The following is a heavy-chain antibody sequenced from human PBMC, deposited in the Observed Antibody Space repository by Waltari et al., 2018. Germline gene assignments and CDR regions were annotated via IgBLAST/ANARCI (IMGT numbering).Heavy chain of an antibody. CDR1: GGSISSHY. D-gene: IGHD3-3*02. V-gene: IGHV4-59*11. CDR3: ARTHVGSHWACDI. CDR2: IYYSGST. Sequence: QVQLQESGPGLVKPSETLSLTCTVSGGSISSHYWSWIRQPPGKGLEWIGYIYYSGSTNYTPSLKCRVTISVDTSKNQFSLKLSSVTAADTAVYYCARTHVGSHWACDIWGQGTLVTVSS. J-gene: IGHJ4*02.